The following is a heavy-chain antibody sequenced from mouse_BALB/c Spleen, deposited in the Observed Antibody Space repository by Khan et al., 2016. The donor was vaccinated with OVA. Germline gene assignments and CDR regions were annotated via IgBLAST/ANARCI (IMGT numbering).Heavy chain of an antibody. D-gene: IGHD2-14*01. J-gene: IGHJ3*01. CDR1: GYAFSNYW. CDR2: IYPGDGDT. Sequence: QVQLKQSGAELVRPGSSVKISCKTSGYAFSNYWMNWVQQRPGQGLEWIGQIYPGDGDTKYNGEFKGKATLTADKSYNTAYMHLSSLTAEDSAVDFCARSGYDCFAYWGQGTLVTVSA. CDR3: ARSGYDCFAY. V-gene: IGHV1-80*01.